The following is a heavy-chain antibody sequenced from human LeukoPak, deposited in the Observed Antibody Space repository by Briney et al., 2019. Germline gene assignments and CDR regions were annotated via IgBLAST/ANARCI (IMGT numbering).Heavy chain of an antibody. CDR1: GYTFTSYG. D-gene: IGHD2-15*01. CDR3: ARDELHNYYYYGMDV. Sequence: ASVKVSCKASGYTFTSYGISWVRQAPGQGLEWMGWISAYNGNTNYAQKPQGRVTMTTDTSTSTAYMELRSLRSDDTAVYYCARDELHNYYYYGMDVWGQGTTVTVSS. CDR2: ISAYNGNT. V-gene: IGHV1-18*01. J-gene: IGHJ6*02.